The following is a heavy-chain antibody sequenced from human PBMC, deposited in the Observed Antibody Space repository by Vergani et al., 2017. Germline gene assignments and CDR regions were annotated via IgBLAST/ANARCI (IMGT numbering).Heavy chain of an antibody. V-gene: IGHV1-69*02. CDR2: IIPILGIA. CDR1: GGTFSSST. D-gene: IGHD3-22*01. CDR3: AVDSIVVEYYYYYGMDV. Sequence: QVQLVQSGAEVKKPGSSVKVSCKASGGTFSSSTISWVRQAPGQGLEWMGRIIPILGIANYAQKFQGRVTITADKSTSTAYMELSSLRSEDTAVYYCAVDSIVVEYYYYYGMDVWGQGTTVTVSS. J-gene: IGHJ6*02.